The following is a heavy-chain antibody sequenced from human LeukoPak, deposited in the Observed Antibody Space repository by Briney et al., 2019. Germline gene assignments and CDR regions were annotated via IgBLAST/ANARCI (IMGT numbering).Heavy chain of an antibody. CDR3: AKGDYDFWSGYFDLGYYYYGMDV. CDR1: GFTLSSYS. V-gene: IGHV3-23*01. Sequence: GGSLRLSCAASGFTLSSYSMNWVRQAPGKGLEWVSAISGSGGSTYYADSVKGRFTISRDNSKNTLYLQMNSLRAEDTAVYYCAKGDYDFWSGYFDLGYYYYGMDVWGQGTTVTVSS. D-gene: IGHD3-3*01. CDR2: ISGSGGST. J-gene: IGHJ6*02.